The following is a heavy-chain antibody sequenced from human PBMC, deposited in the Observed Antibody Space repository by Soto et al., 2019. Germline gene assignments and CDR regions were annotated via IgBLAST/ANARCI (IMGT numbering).Heavy chain of an antibody. J-gene: IGHJ4*02. CDR1: GFSFSNYW. D-gene: IGHD3-10*01. CDR2: IFPDDSVT. CDR3: ARRSVYGPGNYDF. V-gene: IGHV5-51*01. Sequence: GESLKISCKGSGFSFSNYWIGWVRQTPGKGLEWMGIIFPDDSVTRFSPSLQGQVTISADRSISTAYLQWSSLKASDTAIYYCARRSVYGPGNYDFWGLGTLVTVSS.